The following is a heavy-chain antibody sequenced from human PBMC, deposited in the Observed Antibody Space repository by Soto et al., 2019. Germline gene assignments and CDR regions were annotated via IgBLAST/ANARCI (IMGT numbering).Heavy chain of an antibody. D-gene: IGHD6-13*01. Sequence: QVQLQQWGAGLLKPSETLSLTCAVYGGSFSGYYWSWIRQPPGMGLEWIGEINHSGSTNYNPSLKSRVTISVDTAKNQFSLKLSSVTAADTAVYYCARVRAAAGTSTARFDYWGQGTLVTVSS. CDR3: ARVRAAAGTSTARFDY. CDR1: GGSFSGYY. CDR2: INHSGST. V-gene: IGHV4-34*01. J-gene: IGHJ4*02.